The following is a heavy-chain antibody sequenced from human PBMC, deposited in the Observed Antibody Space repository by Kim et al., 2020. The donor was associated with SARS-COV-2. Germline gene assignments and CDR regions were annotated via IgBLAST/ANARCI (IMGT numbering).Heavy chain of an antibody. CDR3: AKGEKALVYYGMDV. D-gene: IGHD2-8*02. CDR2: ISWNSGSI. V-gene: IGHV3-9*01. CDR1: GFTFDDYA. J-gene: IGHJ6*02. Sequence: GGSLRLSCAASGFTFDDYAMHWVRQAPGKCLEWDSGISWNSGSIGYADSVKGRFTISRDNAKNSLYLQMNSLRAEDTALYYCAKGEKALVYYGMDVWGQG.